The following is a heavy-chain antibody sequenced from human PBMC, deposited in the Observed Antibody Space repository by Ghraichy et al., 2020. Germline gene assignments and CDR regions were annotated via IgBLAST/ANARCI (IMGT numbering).Heavy chain of an antibody. CDR3: ARQGNCGGDCYSFLQY. CDR2: ISSSGTYM. D-gene: IGHD2-21*02. V-gene: IGHV3-21*01. CDR1: GFTFSNFN. Sequence: GVLNISCAASGFTFSNFNMNWVRQAPGKGLEWVSSISSSGTYMHYADSVKGRFTISRDNAKNSVYLQMDSLRAEDTAVYYCARQGNCGGDCYSFLQYWGQGTLVTVSS. J-gene: IGHJ4*02.